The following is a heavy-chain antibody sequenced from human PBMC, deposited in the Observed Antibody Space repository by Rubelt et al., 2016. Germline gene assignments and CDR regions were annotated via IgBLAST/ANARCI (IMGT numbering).Heavy chain of an antibody. Sequence: GGGLVQPGRSLRLSCAASGFTLDDDAMHWVRQAPGKGLEWVSGISWNSGSVGYADSVKGRVTISRDNAKNSLYLQMNSLRADDTAFYDCAKGGTYNWNDASYYFDYWGQGTLVTVSS. CDR3: AKGGTYNWNDASYYFDY. D-gene: IGHD1-1*01. CDR1: GFTLDDDA. V-gene: IGHV3-9*01. J-gene: IGHJ4*02. CDR2: ISWNSGSV.